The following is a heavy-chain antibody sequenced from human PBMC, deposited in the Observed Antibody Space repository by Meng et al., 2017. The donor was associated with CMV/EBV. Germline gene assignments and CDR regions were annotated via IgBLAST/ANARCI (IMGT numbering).Heavy chain of an antibody. J-gene: IGHJ6*02. CDR3: ARDWRQWLGSYYYYGMDV. Sequence: GGSLRLSCAASGFTFSSYAMHWVRQAPGKGLEWVAVISYDGSNKYYADSVKGRFTISRDNSKNTLYLQMNSLRAEDTAMYYCARDWRQWLGSYYYYGMDVWGQGTTVTVSS. V-gene: IGHV3-30*04. CDR2: ISYDGSNK. D-gene: IGHD6-19*01. CDR1: GFTFSSYA.